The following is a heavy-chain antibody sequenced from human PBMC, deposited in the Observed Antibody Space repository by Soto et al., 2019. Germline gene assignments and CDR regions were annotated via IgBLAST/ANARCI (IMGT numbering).Heavy chain of an antibody. CDR2: INHSGST. J-gene: IGHJ4*02. Sequence: QVQLQQWGAGLLKPSETLSLTCAVYGGSFSGYYWSWVRQPPGKGLEWIGEINHSGSTNYNPSLKSRVTISVDTSKNQFSLKLSSVTAADTAVYYCARVPIVVVPGGFDYWGQGTLVTVSS. V-gene: IGHV4-34*01. CDR3: ARVPIVVVPGGFDY. D-gene: IGHD2-2*01. CDR1: GGSFSGYY.